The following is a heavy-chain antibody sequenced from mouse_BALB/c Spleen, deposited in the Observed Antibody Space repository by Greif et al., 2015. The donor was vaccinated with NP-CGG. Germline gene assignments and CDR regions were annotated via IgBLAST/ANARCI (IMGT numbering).Heavy chain of an antibody. V-gene: IGHV2-9*02. CDR3: ASDGYYAMDY. CDR2: IWAGGST. CDR1: GFSLTSYG. Sequence: QVQLKESGPGLVAPSQSLSITCTVSGFSLTSYGVHWVRQPPGKGLEWLGVIWAGGSTNYNSALMSRLSISKDNSKSQVFLKMNSLHTDDTAMYYCASDGYYAMDYWGQGTSVTVSS. J-gene: IGHJ4*01.